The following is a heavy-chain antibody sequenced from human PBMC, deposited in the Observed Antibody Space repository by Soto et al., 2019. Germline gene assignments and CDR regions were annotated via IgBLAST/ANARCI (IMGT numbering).Heavy chain of an antibody. V-gene: IGHV2-70*04. J-gene: IGHJ3*02. Sequence: SGPTLVNPTQTLTLTCTFSGFSLSTSGMRVSWIRQPPGKALEWLARIDWDDDKFYSTSLHARLTISKDTSKNQVVLTMTNMEPADTAPSHCPRGPVTTNDAFDIWGQGTMVTVSS. CDR2: IDWDDDK. D-gene: IGHD4-17*01. CDR1: GFSLSTSGMR. CDR3: PRGPVTTNDAFDI.